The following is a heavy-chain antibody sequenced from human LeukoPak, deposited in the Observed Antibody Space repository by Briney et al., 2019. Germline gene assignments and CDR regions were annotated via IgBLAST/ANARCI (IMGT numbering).Heavy chain of an antibody. Sequence: PGGSLRLACAASGFTFSRYGMHWVRQAPGKGLEWVAFIWHDGTHKYYADYVKGRFTISRDNSKNTLYLQMNSLRVEDTAVYYCARGNYYDTSAYDYTFEYWGQGTLVTVSS. V-gene: IGHV3-33*01. CDR3: ARGNYYDTSAYDYTFEY. J-gene: IGHJ4*02. CDR1: GFTFSRYG. CDR2: IWHDGTHK. D-gene: IGHD3-22*01.